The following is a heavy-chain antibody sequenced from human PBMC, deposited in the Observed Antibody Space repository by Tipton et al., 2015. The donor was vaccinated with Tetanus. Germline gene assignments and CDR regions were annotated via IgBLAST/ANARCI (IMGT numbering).Heavy chain of an antibody. D-gene: IGHD3-16*01. CDR2: INPIGGST. CDR3: ARERGNRGNAFDL. CDR1: GYTLTSYH. V-gene: IGHV1-46*01. Sequence: QLVQSGAEVKKPGASVKVSCKASGYTLTSYHMHWVRQAPGQGLEWMGIINPIGGSTNYAQKFQGRITMTGDTSTSTVYMDLNSLRSEDTAVYYCARERGNRGNAFDLWGQGTTVVVSS. J-gene: IGHJ3*01.